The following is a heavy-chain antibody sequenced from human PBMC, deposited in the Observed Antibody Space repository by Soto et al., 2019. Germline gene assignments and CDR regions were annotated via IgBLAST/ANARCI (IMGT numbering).Heavy chain of an antibody. J-gene: IGHJ6*02. V-gene: IGHV1-69*12. D-gene: IGHD3-16*01. Sequence: QVQLVQSGAEVKKPGSSVKVSCKASGGTFSSYAINWVRQAPGQGLEWMGGIIPIFATADYAQKFQGRVTVTADESTSTAYIELSSLRSEDTAVYYCAQCLLGVNYYYGMDVWGQGTTFTVSS. CDR1: GGTFSSYA. CDR3: AQCLLGVNYYYGMDV. CDR2: IIPIFATA.